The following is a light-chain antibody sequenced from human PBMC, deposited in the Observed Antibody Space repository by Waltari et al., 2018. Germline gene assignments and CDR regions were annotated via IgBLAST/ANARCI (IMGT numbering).Light chain of an antibody. V-gene: IGKV4-1*01. J-gene: IGKJ3*01. CDR2: WAS. Sequence: DIVMTQYPDSLAVSLRERATFNCTSSQSVLYSSNNKNYFAWYQQKPGQPPKVLIYWASIRESGVPDRFSGSGSGTDFTLTINSLQAEDVAVYYCQQYYNTPSTFGPVTKVDIK. CDR3: QQYYNTPST. CDR1: QSVLYSSNNKNY.